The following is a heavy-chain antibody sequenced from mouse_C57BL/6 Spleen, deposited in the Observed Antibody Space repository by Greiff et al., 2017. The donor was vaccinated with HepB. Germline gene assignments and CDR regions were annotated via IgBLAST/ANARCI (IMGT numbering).Heavy chain of an antibody. CDR2: IDPSDSYT. D-gene: IGHD2-1*01. CDR3: ARGNYVLWYFDV. CDR1: GYTFTSYW. V-gene: IGHV1-59*01. J-gene: IGHJ1*03. Sequence: VQLQQPGAELVRPGTSVKLSCKASGYTFTSYWMHWVKQRPGQCLEGIGVIDPSDSYTNYNQKFKGKATLTVDTSSSTAYMQLSSLTSEDSAVYYCARGNYVLWYFDVWGTGTTVTVSS.